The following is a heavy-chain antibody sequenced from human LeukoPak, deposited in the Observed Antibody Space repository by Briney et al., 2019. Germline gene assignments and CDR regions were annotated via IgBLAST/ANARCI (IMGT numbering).Heavy chain of an antibody. CDR3: ARDQGSAYTRDGAFDI. V-gene: IGHV3-30-3*01. Sequence: QPGGSLRLSCAASGFTFSNYAMHWVRQAPGKGLEWVAVTSYDGSNKYYADSVKGRFTISRDNSKNTLYLQMNSLRAEDTALYYCARDQGSAYTRDGAFDIWGQGTMVTVSS. J-gene: IGHJ3*02. CDR1: GFTFSNYA. CDR2: TSYDGSNK. D-gene: IGHD6-19*01.